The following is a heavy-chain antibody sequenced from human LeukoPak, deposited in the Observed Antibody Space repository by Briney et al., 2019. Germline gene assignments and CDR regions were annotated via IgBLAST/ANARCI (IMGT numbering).Heavy chain of an antibody. CDR3: ASTELYYDSSGYSPIDFDY. V-gene: IGHV1-69*01. J-gene: IGHJ4*02. CDR2: IIPIFGTA. D-gene: IGHD3-22*01. Sequence: GSSVKVSCKASGGTFSSYAISWVRQAPGQGLEWMGGIIPIFGTANYAQKFQGRVTITADESTSTAYMELRSLRSDDTAVYYCASTELYYDSSGYSPIDFDYWGQGTLVTVSS. CDR1: GGTFSSYA.